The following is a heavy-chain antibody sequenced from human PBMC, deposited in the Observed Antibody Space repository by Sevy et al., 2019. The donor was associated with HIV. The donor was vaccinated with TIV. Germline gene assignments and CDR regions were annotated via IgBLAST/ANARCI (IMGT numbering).Heavy chain of an antibody. J-gene: IGHJ4*02. Sequence: SETLSLTCTVSGDSISNYYWSWIRQPAGKGLEWIGRIYDSGSATYNPSPESRGTMSADTTKNQLSLKLNSVTAADTAVYDCSRDRVTIFGVTIHYYFDYWGQGTLVTVSS. V-gene: IGHV4-4*07. D-gene: IGHD3-3*01. CDR3: SRDRVTIFGVTIHYYFDY. CDR1: GDSISNYY. CDR2: IYDSGSA.